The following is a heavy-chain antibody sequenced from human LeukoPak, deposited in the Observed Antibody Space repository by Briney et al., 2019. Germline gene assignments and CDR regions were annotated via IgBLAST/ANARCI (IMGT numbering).Heavy chain of an antibody. J-gene: IGHJ3*02. CDR2: ISYDGSNK. D-gene: IGHD5-18*01. V-gene: IGHV3-30*04. Sequence: GGSLRLSCAASGFTFSSYAMHWVRQAPGKGLEWVAVISYDGSNKYYADSVKGRFTISRDNSKNTLYLQMNSLRAEDTAVYYCARCSPAMVTWGAFDIWGQGTMVTVSS. CDR1: GFTFSSYA. CDR3: ARCSPAMVTWGAFDI.